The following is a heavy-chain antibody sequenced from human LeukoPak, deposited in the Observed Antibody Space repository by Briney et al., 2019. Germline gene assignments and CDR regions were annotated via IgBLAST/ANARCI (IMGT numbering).Heavy chain of an antibody. V-gene: IGHV4-39*07. D-gene: IGHD2-2*01. CDR3: ARRRCSSTSCYRRSPLNWFDP. Sequence: SETLSLTCTVSGGSISSSSYYWGWIRQPPGKGLEWIGSIYYSGSTYYNPSLKSRVTISVDTSKNQFSLKLSSVTAADTAVYYCARRRCSSTSCYRRSPLNWFDPWGQGTLVTVSS. CDR1: GGSISSSSYY. CDR2: IYYSGST. J-gene: IGHJ5*02.